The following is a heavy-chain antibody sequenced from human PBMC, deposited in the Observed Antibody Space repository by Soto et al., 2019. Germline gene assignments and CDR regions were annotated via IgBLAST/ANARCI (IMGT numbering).Heavy chain of an antibody. V-gene: IGHV1-18*01. Sequence: ASVKVSCKASGYTFTSYGISWGRQAPGQGLEWMGWISAYNGNTNYAQKLQGRVTMTTDTSTSTAYMELRSLRSDDTAVYYCARVSERDYVYYYYMDVWGKGTTVTVSS. CDR2: ISAYNGNT. J-gene: IGHJ6*03. CDR3: ARVSERDYVYYYYMDV. D-gene: IGHD4-17*01. CDR1: GYTFTSYG.